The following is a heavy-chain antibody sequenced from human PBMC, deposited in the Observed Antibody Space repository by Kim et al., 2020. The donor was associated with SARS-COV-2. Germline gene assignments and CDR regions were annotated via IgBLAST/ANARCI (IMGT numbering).Heavy chain of an antibody. D-gene: IGHD3-10*01. J-gene: IGHJ4*02. V-gene: IGHV1-69*04. CDR2: IIPDPGIT. Sequence: SVKVSCKASGDAFSSHTMSWVRQAPGQGLEWMGSIIPDPGITNSAQNFQGRLTITADHSTSTAYMELIGLRRDETAVYYCAREVSGSIHYCGQGTLVTVSS. CDR1: GDAFSSHT. CDR3: AREVSGSIHY.